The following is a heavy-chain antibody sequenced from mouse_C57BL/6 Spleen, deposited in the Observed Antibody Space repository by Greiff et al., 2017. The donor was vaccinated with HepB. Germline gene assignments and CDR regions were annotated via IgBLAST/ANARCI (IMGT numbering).Heavy chain of an antibody. V-gene: IGHV5-12*01. CDR2: ISNGGGST. CDR3: ARSPLITTVVDHYYAMDY. Sequence: EVQRVESGGGLVQPGGSLKLSCAASGFTFSDYYMYWVRQTPEKRLEWVAYISNGGGSTYYPDTVKGRFTISRDNAKNTLYLQMSRLKSEDTAMYYCARSPLITTVVDHYYAMDYWGQGTSVTVSS. J-gene: IGHJ4*01. CDR1: GFTFSDYY. D-gene: IGHD1-1*01.